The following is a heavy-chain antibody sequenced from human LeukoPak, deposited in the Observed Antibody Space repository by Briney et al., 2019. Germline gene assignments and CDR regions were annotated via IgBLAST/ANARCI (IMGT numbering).Heavy chain of an antibody. CDR1: GFTFSNYW. CDR2: VNSDGRIT. V-gene: IGHV3-74*03. Sequence: PGGSLRLSCAASGFTFSNYWMQWVRQAPGKGLVWVSRVNSDGRITTYADSVKGRFTISRDNAKNTLYLQMNSLRAEDTAVYYCARKYYYGSGYAFDIWGQGTMVTVSS. CDR3: ARKYYYGSGYAFDI. J-gene: IGHJ3*02. D-gene: IGHD3-10*01.